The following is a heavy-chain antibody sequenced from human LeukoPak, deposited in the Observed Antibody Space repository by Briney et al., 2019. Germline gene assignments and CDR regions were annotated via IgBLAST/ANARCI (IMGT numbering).Heavy chain of an antibody. D-gene: IGHD3-22*01. J-gene: IGHJ4*02. CDR1: GFTFSYYG. V-gene: IGHV3-30*02. CDR3: AKDPTHYRVWDDYDSTVLSY. CDR2: IRYDGSNK. Sequence: GGSLRLSCVASGFTFSYYGMHWVRQAPGKGLEWAAFIRYDGSNKYYADSVKGRSTISRDNSKNTLYLQMNSLRAADTAVYYCAKDPTHYRVWDDYDSTVLSYWGQGTLVTVSS.